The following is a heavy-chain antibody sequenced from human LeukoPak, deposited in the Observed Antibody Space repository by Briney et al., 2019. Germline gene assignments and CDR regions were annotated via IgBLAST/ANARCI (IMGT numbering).Heavy chain of an antibody. CDR3: ARGVVYSGYDNDY. V-gene: IGHV1-2*02. J-gene: IGHJ4*02. Sequence: GASVKVSCKASGYTFTGYYMHWVRQAPGQGLEWMGWINPNSGGTNYAQKFQGRVTMTRDTSISTAYMELSRLRSDDTAVYYCARGVVYSGYDNDYWGQGTLVTVSS. D-gene: IGHD5-12*01. CDR2: INPNSGGT. CDR1: GYTFTGYY.